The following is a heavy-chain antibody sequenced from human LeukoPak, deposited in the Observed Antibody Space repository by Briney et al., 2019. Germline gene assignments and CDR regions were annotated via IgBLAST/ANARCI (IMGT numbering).Heavy chain of an antibody. CDR2: INPNSGGT. V-gene: IGHV1-2*02. J-gene: IGHJ3*02. Sequence: ASVKVSCKASGYTFTGYYMHWVRQAPGQGLEWMGWINPNSGGTNYAQKFQGRVTMTRDTSTSTVYMKLSSLRSEDTAVYYCAREIGVTHERAFDIWGQGTMVTVSS. D-gene: IGHD3-16*01. CDR3: AREIGVTHERAFDI. CDR1: GYTFTGYY.